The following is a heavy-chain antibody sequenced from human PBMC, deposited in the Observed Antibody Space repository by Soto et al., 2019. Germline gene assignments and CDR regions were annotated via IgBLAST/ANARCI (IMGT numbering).Heavy chain of an antibody. J-gene: IGHJ4*02. CDR3: ARVRQLELSVYFDY. Sequence: QVQLVESGGGVVQPGRSLRLSCAASGFTFSSYAMHWVRQAPGKGLEWVAAISYDGSNKYYADSVKGRFTISRDNSKNTLYLQMNSLRAEDTAVYYCARVRQLELSVYFDYWGQGTLVTVSS. CDR1: GFTFSSYA. CDR2: ISYDGSNK. V-gene: IGHV3-30-3*01. D-gene: IGHD1-1*01.